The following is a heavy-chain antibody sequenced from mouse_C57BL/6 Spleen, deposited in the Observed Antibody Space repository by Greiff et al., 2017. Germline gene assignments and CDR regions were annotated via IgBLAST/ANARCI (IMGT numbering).Heavy chain of an antibody. CDR3: ARDRLTGMDY. CDR2: INYDGSST. J-gene: IGHJ2*01. V-gene: IGHV5-16*01. Sequence: EVHLVESEGGLVQPGSSMKLSCTASGFTFSDYYMAWVRQVPEKGLEWVANINYDGSSTYYLDSLKSRFIISGDNAKNILYLQMSSLKSEDTATYYCARDRLTGMDYWGQGTTLTVSS. D-gene: IGHD4-1*01. CDR1: GFTFSDYY.